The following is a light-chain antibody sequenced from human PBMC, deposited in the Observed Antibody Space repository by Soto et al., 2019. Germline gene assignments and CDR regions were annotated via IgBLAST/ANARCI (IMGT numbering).Light chain of an antibody. Sequence: DIQMTQSPSSLSASVGDRITITCRASQSISRYLNWYQHKPGKAPKLLINAASSLERGVPSRFSGGGSGTDFTLNISSLQPDDFATYYCQQNYRATPWTFGQRTKVDIK. V-gene: IGKV1-39*01. CDR1: QSISRY. J-gene: IGKJ1*01. CDR2: AAS. CDR3: QQNYRATPWT.